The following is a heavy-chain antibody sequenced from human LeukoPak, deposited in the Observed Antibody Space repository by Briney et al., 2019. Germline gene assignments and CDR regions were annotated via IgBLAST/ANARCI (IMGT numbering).Heavy chain of an antibody. Sequence: PGGSLRLSCAASGFTFSSYSMNWVRQAPGKGLEWVSYISSSSSTIYYADSVKGRFTISRDNAKNSLYLQMNSLRAEDTAVYYCASGPPGTYYDFWSGPFNLDYWGQGTLVTVSS. CDR1: GFTFSSYS. V-gene: IGHV3-48*01. J-gene: IGHJ4*02. CDR3: ASGPPGTYYDFWSGPFNLDY. D-gene: IGHD3-3*01. CDR2: ISSSSSTI.